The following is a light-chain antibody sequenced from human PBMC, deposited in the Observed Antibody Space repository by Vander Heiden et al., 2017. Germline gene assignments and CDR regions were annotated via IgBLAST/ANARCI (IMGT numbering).Light chain of an antibody. CDR1: SGHSNYD. V-gene: IGLV4-69*01. CDR2: LNSDGSH. CDR3: QTWDAGIVV. Sequence: QLVLTQSPSASASLGASVKVTCTLSSGHSNYDIAWHQQQPEKGPRYLMKLNSDGSHNKGDGIPDRFSGSSSGTERYLTISSHQSEDEADYYCQTWDAGIVVFGGGTKLTVL. J-gene: IGLJ2*01.